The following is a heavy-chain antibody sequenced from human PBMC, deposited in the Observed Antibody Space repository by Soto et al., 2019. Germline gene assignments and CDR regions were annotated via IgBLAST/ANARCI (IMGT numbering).Heavy chain of an antibody. Sequence: PGGSLRLSCAASGFTFSSYSMNWVRQAPGKGLEWVSSISSSSSYIYYADSVKGRFTISRDNAKNSLYLQMNSLRAEDTAVYYCARDRGRWLQSTYYCYGMDVWGQGTTVXV. CDR2: ISSSSSYI. J-gene: IGHJ6*02. CDR1: GFTFSSYS. V-gene: IGHV3-21*01. CDR3: ARDRGRWLQSTYYCYGMDV. D-gene: IGHD3-10*01.